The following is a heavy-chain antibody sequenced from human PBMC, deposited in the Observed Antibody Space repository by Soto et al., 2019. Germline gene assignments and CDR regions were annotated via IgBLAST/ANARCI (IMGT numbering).Heavy chain of an antibody. V-gene: IGHV4-61*05. Sequence: PSETLSLTCTVSGDSITSNSYFWAWIRQPPGKGLEWIGYIYYSGSTNYNPSLKSRVTISVDTSKNQFSLKLSSVTAADTAVYYCGYSGYDYDYWGQGTLVTVSS. J-gene: IGHJ4*02. CDR3: GYSGYDYDY. D-gene: IGHD5-12*01. CDR2: IYYSGST. CDR1: GDSITSNSYF.